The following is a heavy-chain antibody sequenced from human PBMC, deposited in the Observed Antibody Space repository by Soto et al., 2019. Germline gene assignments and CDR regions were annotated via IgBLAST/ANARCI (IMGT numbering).Heavy chain of an antibody. V-gene: IGHV4-34*01. CDR1: GGSFSGYY. CDR3: ARAWVTIFGVVIMYYYGMDV. D-gene: IGHD3-3*01. CDR2: INHSGST. Sequence: LSLTCAVYGGSFSGYYWSWIRQPPGKGLEWIGEINHSGSTNYNPSLKSRVTISVDTSKNQFSLKLSSVTAADTAVYYCARAWVTIFGVVIMYYYGMDVWGQGTTVTV. J-gene: IGHJ6*02.